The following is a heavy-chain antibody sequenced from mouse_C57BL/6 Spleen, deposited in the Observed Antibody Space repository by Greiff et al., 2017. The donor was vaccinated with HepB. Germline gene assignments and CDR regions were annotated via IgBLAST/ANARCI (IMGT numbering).Heavy chain of an antibody. Sequence: VQLQQSGAELVRPGASVTLSCKASGYTFTDYEMHWVKQTPVHGLEWIGAIDPETGGTAYNQKFKGKAILTADKSSSTAYMELRSLTSEDSAVDYCTRWLPLYAMDYWGQGTSVTVSS. V-gene: IGHV1-15*01. CDR3: TRWLPLYAMDY. J-gene: IGHJ4*01. CDR2: IDPETGGT. D-gene: IGHD2-2*01. CDR1: GYTFTDYE.